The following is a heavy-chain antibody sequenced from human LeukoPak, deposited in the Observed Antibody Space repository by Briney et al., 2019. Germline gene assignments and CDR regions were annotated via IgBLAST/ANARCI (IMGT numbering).Heavy chain of an antibody. CDR3: AAVTATGVWYFDY. Sequence: QSGGSPTLSCAASGFTVSSDEMKWVRQAPGGGLEGVSYISSSGSTTYYADSVKGRFTIPRDNARNSLYLQMNILRAQDTAVYYCAAVTATGVWYFDYWGQGTLVTVSS. V-gene: IGHV3-48*03. CDR1: GFTVSSDE. D-gene: IGHD4-17*01. J-gene: IGHJ4*02. CDR2: ISSSGSTT.